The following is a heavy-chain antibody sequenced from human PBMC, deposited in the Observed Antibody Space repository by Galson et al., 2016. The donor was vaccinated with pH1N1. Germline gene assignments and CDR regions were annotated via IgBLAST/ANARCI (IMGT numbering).Heavy chain of an antibody. D-gene: IGHD3-22*01. J-gene: IGHJ2*01. CDR2: IIPTFGTS. Sequence: VKVSCKASGGTFSSSGINWVRQAPGQGLEWMGGIIPTFGTSKYAQKFQGRVTITADESTTTAYMELSRLISEDTAVYYCAREDYYDTDLSDWYFDLWGRGTLVTVSS. CDR1: GGTFSSSG. CDR3: AREDYYDTDLSDWYFDL. V-gene: IGHV1-69*01.